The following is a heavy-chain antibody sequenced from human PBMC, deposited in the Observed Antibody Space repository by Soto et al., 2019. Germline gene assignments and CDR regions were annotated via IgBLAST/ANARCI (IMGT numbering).Heavy chain of an antibody. D-gene: IGHD6-13*01. CDR2: ISSSSSYI. V-gene: IGHV3-21*01. Sequence: VQLVESGGGLVKPGGSLRLSCAASGFTFSSYSMNWVRQAPGKGLEWVSSISSSSSYIYYADSVKGRFTISRDNAKNSLYLRMNSLRAEDTAVYYCARDGEYSSSVYFDYWGQGTLVTVSS. CDR3: ARDGEYSSSVYFDY. J-gene: IGHJ4*02. CDR1: GFTFSSYS.